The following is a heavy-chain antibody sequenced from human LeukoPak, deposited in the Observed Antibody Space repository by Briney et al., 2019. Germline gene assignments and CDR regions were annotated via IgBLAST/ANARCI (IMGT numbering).Heavy chain of an antibody. J-gene: IGHJ4*02. CDR1: GGTFRSYA. CDR2: IIPIFGTA. V-gene: IGHV1-69*05. CDR3: ARAAGGGYCSGGSCYAFDY. Sequence: ASVKVSCKASGGTFRSYAISWVRQAPGQGLEWMGGIIPIFGTANYAQKFQGRVTITTDESTSTAYMELSSLRSEDTAVYYCARAAGGGYCSGGSCYAFDYWGQGTLVTVSS. D-gene: IGHD2-15*01.